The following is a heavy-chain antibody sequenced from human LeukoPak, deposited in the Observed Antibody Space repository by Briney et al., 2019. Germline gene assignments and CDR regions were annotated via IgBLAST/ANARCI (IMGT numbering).Heavy chain of an antibody. CDR3: ARLALHVIRFDRIASTFDP. Sequence: PSETLSLTCAVYGGSFSGYYWSWIRQPPGKGLEWIGEINHSGSTNYNPSLKSRVTISVDTSKNQFSLKLSSVTAADTAVYYCARLALHVIRFDRIASTFDPWGQGTLVTVSS. J-gene: IGHJ5*02. CDR2: INHSGST. CDR1: GGSFSGYY. V-gene: IGHV4-34*01. D-gene: IGHD6-13*01.